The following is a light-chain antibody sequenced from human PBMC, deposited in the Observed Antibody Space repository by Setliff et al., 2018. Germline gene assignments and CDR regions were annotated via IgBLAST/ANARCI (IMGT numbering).Light chain of an antibody. CDR3: SSYTSSISWV. J-gene: IGLJ3*02. CDR1: SSDVGGYNY. CDR2: DVS. Sequence: QSALTQPASVSGSPGQSITISCTGTSSDVGGYNYVSWYQHHPGKAPKLMVYDVSERPSGVSNRFPGSKSGNTASLTISGLQAEDEADYYCSSYTSSISWVFGGGTKLTVL. V-gene: IGLV2-14*03.